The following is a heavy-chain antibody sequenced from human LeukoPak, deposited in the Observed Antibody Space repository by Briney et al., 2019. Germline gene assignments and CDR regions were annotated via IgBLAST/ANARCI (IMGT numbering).Heavy chain of an antibody. Sequence: SQTLSLTCTVSGGSISSGGYYWSWIRQHPGKGLEWIGYIYYSGSTNYNPSLKSRVTISVDTSKNQFSLKLSSVTAADTAVYYCASSGGSGWPKNWFDPWGQGTLVTVSS. CDR1: GGSISSGGYY. J-gene: IGHJ5*02. CDR3: ASSGGSGWPKNWFDP. CDR2: IYYSGST. D-gene: IGHD6-19*01. V-gene: IGHV4-31*03.